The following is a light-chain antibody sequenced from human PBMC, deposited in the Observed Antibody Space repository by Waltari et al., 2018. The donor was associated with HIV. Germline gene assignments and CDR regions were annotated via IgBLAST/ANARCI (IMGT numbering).Light chain of an antibody. CDR3: QQYNSFPLT. J-gene: IGKJ4*01. CDR2: DAS. CDR1: HDIDNY. Sequence: DIEITQPPSSLSASVGGRVTIPGQSSHDIDNYLDWYQQKPGKAPKLLISDASNLESGVPVRFSGSASGTNFTLNISGLQPEDIGTYYCQQYNSFPLTFGGGTKVEIK. V-gene: IGKV1-33*01.